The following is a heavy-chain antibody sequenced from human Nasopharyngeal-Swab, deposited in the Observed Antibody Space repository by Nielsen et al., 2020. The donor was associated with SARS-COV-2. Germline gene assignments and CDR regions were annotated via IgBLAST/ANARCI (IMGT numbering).Heavy chain of an antibody. CDR3: ATPGTRCSGDTCNMWVFDY. J-gene: IGHJ4*02. CDR2: TEIGGTT. V-gene: IGHV3-53*01. CDR1: GLTVSSTY. D-gene: IGHD2-15*01. Sequence: GASLKISCAVSGLTVSSTYMSWVRQAPGKGLEWVSVTEIGGTTHYADSVKGRFTISRDNAKNSLYLQMNSLRAEDTAVYYCATPGTRCSGDTCNMWVFDYWGQGTLVTVSS.